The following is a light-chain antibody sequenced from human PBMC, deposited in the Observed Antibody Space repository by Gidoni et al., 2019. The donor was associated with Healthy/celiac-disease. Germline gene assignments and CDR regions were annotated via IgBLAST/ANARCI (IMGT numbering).Light chain of an antibody. CDR3: QQSYSTPRMYT. CDR1: QSISSY. J-gene: IGKJ2*01. V-gene: IGKV1-39*01. CDR2: AAS. Sequence: DIQMTQSPSSLSASVGDRVTITCRASQSISSYLNWYQQKPGKAPKLLIYAASSLQSGVPSRFSGSGSGTDFTLTISSLPPEDFATYSCQQSYSTPRMYTFGQGTKLEIK.